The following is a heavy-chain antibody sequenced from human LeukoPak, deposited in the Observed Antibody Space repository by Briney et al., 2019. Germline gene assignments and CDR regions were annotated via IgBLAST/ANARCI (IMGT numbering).Heavy chain of an antibody. J-gene: IGHJ4*02. V-gene: IGHV3-30*02. CDR1: GFTFSTYD. CDR3: ATPKADYYPFDY. D-gene: IGHD3-22*01. CDR2: IRYDGSYQ. Sequence: GGYLRFSCAASGFTFSTYDMHWVRQAPGQGLEWLTFIRYDGSYQYYADSVNGRFTNTRDNSKNTLYWQMNSLTAEDTAVYYGATPKADYYPFDYWGQGTLLTVSS.